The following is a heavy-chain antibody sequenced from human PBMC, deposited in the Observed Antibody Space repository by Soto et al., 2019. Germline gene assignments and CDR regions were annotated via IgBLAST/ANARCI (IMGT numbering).Heavy chain of an antibody. V-gene: IGHV3-23*01. CDR1: GFTFSSYA. CDR2: ISGSGCST. CDR3: AKDLIAATNFDY. Sequence: ESGGGLVQPGGSLRLSCAASGFTFSSYAMSWVRQAPGKGLEWVSAISGSGCSTYYADSVKGRFTISRDNSKNTLYLQMNSLRAEDTAVYYCAKDLIAATNFDYWGQGTLVTVSS. J-gene: IGHJ4*02. D-gene: IGHD6-25*01.